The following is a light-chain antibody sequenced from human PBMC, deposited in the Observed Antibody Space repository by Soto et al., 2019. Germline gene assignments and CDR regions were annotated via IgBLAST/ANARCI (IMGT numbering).Light chain of an antibody. CDR1: QSVSSSY. CDR3: QQYGRSGT. J-gene: IGKJ1*01. CDR2: ATS. V-gene: IGKV3-20*01. Sequence: EIVLTQSPGTLSFSPGERATLSCRASQSVSSSYLAWYQQKPVQAPRLLIYATSSRATGIPDRFSGSGSGTDFTLTISRLEPEDFAVYYCQQYGRSGTFGQGTKVDIK.